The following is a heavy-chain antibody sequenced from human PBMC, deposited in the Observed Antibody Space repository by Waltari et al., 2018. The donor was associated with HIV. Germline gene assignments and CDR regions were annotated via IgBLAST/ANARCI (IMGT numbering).Heavy chain of an antibody. CDR2: IIPILGIA. CDR1: GGTFSSYA. CDR3: ASSLSLNQDYYYGMDV. Sequence: QVQLVQSGAEVKKPGSSVKVSCKASGGTFSSYAISWVRQAPGQGLEWMGRIIPILGIANYAQKFQGRVTITADKSTSTAYMELSSLRSEDTAVYYCASSLSLNQDYYYGMDVWGQGTTVTVSS. D-gene: IGHD2-2*01. V-gene: IGHV1-69*04. J-gene: IGHJ6*02.